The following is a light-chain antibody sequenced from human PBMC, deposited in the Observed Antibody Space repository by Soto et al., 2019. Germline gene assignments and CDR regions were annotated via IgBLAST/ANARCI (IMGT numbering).Light chain of an antibody. J-gene: IGKJ2*01. Sequence: EIVLTQSPATLSLSPGERATLSCRASQSVGSYLAWYQHKPGQAPRLLIYDASNRTTGTPVRFSGSGSGTDFAITISSLEPEDSAIYFCQQRNNWPMYTFGQGTKLEIK. V-gene: IGKV3-11*01. CDR2: DAS. CDR1: QSVGSY. CDR3: QQRNNWPMYT.